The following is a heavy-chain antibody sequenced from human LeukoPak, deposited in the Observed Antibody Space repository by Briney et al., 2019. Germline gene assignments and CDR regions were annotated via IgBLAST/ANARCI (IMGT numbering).Heavy chain of an antibody. CDR3: AKDRRYSSGWYDFWVAEGIDS. CDR2: IIGSGANT. V-gene: IGHV3-23*01. CDR1: GLPVGSYA. Sequence: GGSLRLFWALSGLPVGSYAVGWARHARGGGREWVSYIIGSGANTYYADSVKGRFTISRDSSKNTLYLQMNSPRVEDTAVYYCAKDRRYSSGWYDFWVAEGIDSWGQGTLVTVSS. J-gene: IGHJ4*02. D-gene: IGHD6-19*01.